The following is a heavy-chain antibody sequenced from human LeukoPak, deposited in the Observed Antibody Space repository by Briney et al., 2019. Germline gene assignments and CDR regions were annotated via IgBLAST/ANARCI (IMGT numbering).Heavy chain of an antibody. V-gene: IGHV4-39*02. Sequence: PSETLSLTCTVSGGSITGANSYWGWIRQPPGKGPEWIGNIDSDGTSHYSPVLKSRVTISLDTSKSHFSLRLTSVIAADTAVYYWARLIDYGGYYFYYYMDVWGKGTTVTVSS. D-gene: IGHD4-17*01. CDR2: IDSDGTS. CDR3: ARLIDYGGYYFYYYMDV. J-gene: IGHJ6*03. CDR1: GGSITGANSY.